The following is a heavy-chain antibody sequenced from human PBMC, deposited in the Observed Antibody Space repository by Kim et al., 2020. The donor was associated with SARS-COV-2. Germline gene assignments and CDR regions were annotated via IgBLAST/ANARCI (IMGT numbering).Heavy chain of an antibody. Sequence: SETLSLTCAVYGGSFSGYYWSWIRQPPGKGLEWIGEINHSGSTNYNPSLKSRVTISVDTSKNQFSLKLSSVTAADTAVYYCARGGGSSTSPYYFDYCGQG. D-gene: IGHD2-2*01. J-gene: IGHJ4*02. V-gene: IGHV4-34*01. CDR3: ARGGGSSTSPYYFDY. CDR1: GGSFSGYY. CDR2: INHSGST.